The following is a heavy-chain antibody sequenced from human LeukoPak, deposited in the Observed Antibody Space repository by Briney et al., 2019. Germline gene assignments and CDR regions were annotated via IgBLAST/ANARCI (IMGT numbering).Heavy chain of an antibody. V-gene: IGHV4-34*01. CDR1: GGSFSGYY. CDR2: INHSGST. J-gene: IGHJ5*02. Sequence: SETLSLTCAVYGGSFSGYYWSWIRQPPGKGLEWIGEINHSGSTNYNPSLKSRVTISVDTSKNQFSLKLSSVTAADTAVYYCASRRVDSYGYVGDWFDPWGQGTLVTVSS. CDR3: ASRRVDSYGYVGDWFDP. D-gene: IGHD5-18*01.